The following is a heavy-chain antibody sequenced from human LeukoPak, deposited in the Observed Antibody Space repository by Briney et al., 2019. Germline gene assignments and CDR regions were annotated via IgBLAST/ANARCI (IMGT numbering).Heavy chain of an antibody. CDR1: GGSFSGYY. V-gene: IGHV4-34*01. D-gene: IGHD5-18*01. CDR3: AREERGQRGYCYGRGPRAFDI. Sequence: SETLSPTCAVYGGSFSGYYWSWIRQPPGKGLEWVGEINHSGSTNYNPSLKSRVTISVDTSKNQFSLKLSSVTAADTAVYYCAREERGQRGYCYGRGPRAFDIWGQGTMVTVSS. CDR2: INHSGST. J-gene: IGHJ3*02.